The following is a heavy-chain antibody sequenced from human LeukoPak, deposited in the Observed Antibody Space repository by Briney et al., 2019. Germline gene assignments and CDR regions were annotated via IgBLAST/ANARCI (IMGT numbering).Heavy chain of an antibody. Sequence: TSETLSLTCTVSGGSISSSSYYWGWIRQPPGKGLEWIGSIYYSGSTYYNPSLKSRVTISVDTSKNQFSLKLSSVTAADTAVYYCARHFLDIGPAAIGGNWFDPWGQGTLVTVSS. CDR1: GGSISSSSYY. CDR3: ARHFLDIGPAAIGGNWFDP. J-gene: IGHJ5*02. D-gene: IGHD2-2*03. CDR2: IYYSGST. V-gene: IGHV4-39*01.